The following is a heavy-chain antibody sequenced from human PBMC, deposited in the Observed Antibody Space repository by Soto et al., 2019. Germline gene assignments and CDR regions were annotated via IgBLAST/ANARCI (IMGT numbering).Heavy chain of an antibody. J-gene: IGHJ6*02. Sequence: SETLSLTCTVSGGSVSNSNYYWGWIRQSPGKGLEWIGSVYYRGRSYSKSSVKSRVTISVDTSKNQFSLKLSSVTAADTAVYYWARVRRVHRSSSGYYYYGMDVWGQGTTVTVSS. V-gene: IGHV4-39*07. CDR2: VYYRGRS. CDR1: GGSVSNSNYY. D-gene: IGHD6-6*01. CDR3: ARVRRVHRSSSGYYYYGMDV.